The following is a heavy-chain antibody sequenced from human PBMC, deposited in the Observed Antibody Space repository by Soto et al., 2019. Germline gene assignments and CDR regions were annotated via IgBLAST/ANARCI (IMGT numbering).Heavy chain of an antibody. CDR3: AKDGEQQFSY. CDR2: ISYDGSNK. V-gene: IGHV3-30*18. CDR1: GFTFSSYG. Sequence: QVQLVESGGGVVQPGRSLRLSCAASGFTFSSYGMHWVRQAPGKGLEWVAVISYDGSNKYYADSVKGRFTISRDNSKNTLYLQMNSLRAEDTAVYYCAKDGEQQFSYWGQGTLVTVSS. J-gene: IGHJ4*02. D-gene: IGHD6-13*01.